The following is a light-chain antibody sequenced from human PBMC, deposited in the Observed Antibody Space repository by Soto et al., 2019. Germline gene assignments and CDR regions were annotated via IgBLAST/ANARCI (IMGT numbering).Light chain of an antibody. CDR2: GAS. J-gene: IGKJ1*01. V-gene: IGKV3-20*01. CDR1: QSVSSSY. Sequence: EIVLTQSPGTLSLSPGERATLSCRASQSVSSSYLVWYQQKPGQAPRLLIYGASNRATGIPDRFSGSGSGTDFTLTISRLEPEDCAVYYCQQYGSSSWTFGQGTKVEIK. CDR3: QQYGSSSWT.